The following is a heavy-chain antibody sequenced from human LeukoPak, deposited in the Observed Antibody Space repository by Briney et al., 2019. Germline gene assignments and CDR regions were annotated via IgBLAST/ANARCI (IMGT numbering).Heavy chain of an antibody. V-gene: IGHV4-31*03. J-gene: IGHJ3*02. D-gene: IGHD3-10*01. Sequence: SETLSLTCTVSGGSISSGGYYWSWIRQHPGKGLEWIGYIYYSGSTYYNPSLKSRVTISVDTSKNQFSLKLSSVTAADTAVYYCARATRITMVWADAFDIWGQGTMVTVSS. CDR1: GGSISSGGYY. CDR3: ARATRITMVWADAFDI. CDR2: IYYSGST.